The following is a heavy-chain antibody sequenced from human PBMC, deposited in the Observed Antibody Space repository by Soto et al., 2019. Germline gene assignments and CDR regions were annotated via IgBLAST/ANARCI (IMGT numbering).Heavy chain of an antibody. CDR1: GFTFSSYG. CDR2: IWYDGSNK. CDR3: ARDRGDIVVVYYMDV. D-gene: IGHD2-2*01. Sequence: PGGSLRLSCAASGFTFSSYGMHWVRQAPGKGLEWVAVIWYDGSNKYYAESVKGRITISRDNSKNTLYLQMNSLRAEVTAVYYCARDRGDIVVVYYMDVWGKGTTVTVS. J-gene: IGHJ6*03. V-gene: IGHV3-33*01.